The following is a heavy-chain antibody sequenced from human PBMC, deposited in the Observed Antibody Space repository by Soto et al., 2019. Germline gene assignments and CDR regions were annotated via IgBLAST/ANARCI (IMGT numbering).Heavy chain of an antibody. CDR3: AREGSGYYDILTGYYYYGMDV. Sequence: SETLSLTCAVYGGSFRGYYWSWIRQPPGKGLEWIGEINHSGSTNYNPSLKRRVTISVGTSKNHFSLKLSSVTAADTAVYYCAREGSGYYDILTGYYYYGMDVWGQGTTVTVSS. CDR2: INHSGST. J-gene: IGHJ6*02. D-gene: IGHD3-9*01. V-gene: IGHV4-34*01. CDR1: GGSFRGYY.